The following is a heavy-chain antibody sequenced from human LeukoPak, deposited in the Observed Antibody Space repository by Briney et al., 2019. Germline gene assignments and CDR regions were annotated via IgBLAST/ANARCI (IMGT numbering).Heavy chain of an antibody. Sequence: ASVKVSCKASGYTFTAYYVHWVRQAPGQGLEWMGGTIPIFGTLNYAQKFQGRVTITADESTSTVYMQLSSLKSEDTAVYYCAGGKLFDFWSGYYPMDDSWGQGTLVTVSS. CDR3: AGGKLFDFWSGYYPMDDS. CDR1: GYTFTAYY. D-gene: IGHD3-3*01. J-gene: IGHJ4*02. CDR2: TIPIFGTL. V-gene: IGHV1-69*13.